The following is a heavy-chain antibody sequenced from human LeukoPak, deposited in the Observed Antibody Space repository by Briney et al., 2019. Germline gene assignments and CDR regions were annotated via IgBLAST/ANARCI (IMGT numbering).Heavy chain of an antibody. CDR2: INQGGSQK. V-gene: IGHV3-7*01. D-gene: IGHD4-17*01. Sequence: GGSLRLSCEASGFTFSNSWMTWVRQAPGEGLEWVATINQGGSQKYYLDSVKGRFTISRDNAKNSLFLQMNSLRAEDTAVYYCARDRLHYGEYEKTFDYWGQGTLVTVSS. CDR3: ARDRLHYGEYEKTFDY. CDR1: GFTFSNSW. J-gene: IGHJ4*02.